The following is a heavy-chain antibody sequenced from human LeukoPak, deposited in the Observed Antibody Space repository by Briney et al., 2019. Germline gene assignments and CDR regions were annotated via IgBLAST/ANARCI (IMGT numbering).Heavy chain of an antibody. CDR1: GFTFSIYA. CDR2: ISGSGGST. V-gene: IGHV3-23*01. D-gene: IGHD3-22*01. J-gene: IGHJ4*02. CDR3: AKSLYYYDSSGYYDPYYFDY. Sequence: GGSLRLSCAACGFTFSIYAMSWVRQAQGKGLEWVSAISGSGGSTYYADSVKGRFTISRDNSKNTLYLQMNSLRAEDTAVYYCAKSLYYYDSSGYYDPYYFDYWGQGTLVTVSS.